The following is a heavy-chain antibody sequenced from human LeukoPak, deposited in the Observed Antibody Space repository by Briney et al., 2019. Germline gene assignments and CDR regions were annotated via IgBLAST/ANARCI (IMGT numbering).Heavy chain of an antibody. CDR3: ARGQTVELTSGCYANY. D-gene: IGHD6-19*01. J-gene: IGHJ4*02. CDR2: INPNSGGT. V-gene: IGHV1-2*02. Sequence: ASVKVSCKASGYTFTGYYIHWVRQAPGQGLEWMGWINPNSGGTKYAQKFQGRVTMTRDTSISTAYVELNSLTSDDTAVYYCARGQTVELTSGCYANYWGQGTLVTVSS. CDR1: GYTFTGYY.